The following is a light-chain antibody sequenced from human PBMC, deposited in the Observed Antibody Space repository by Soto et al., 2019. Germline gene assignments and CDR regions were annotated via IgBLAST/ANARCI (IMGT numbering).Light chain of an antibody. Sequence: IVLTQSPATLSLSPGKRANLSCRASQNISNYLIWYQQTPGQAPRLLIYDVSNRATGIPARFSGSGSGTDFTLTISSLEPEDFAVYYXXXXSNWPRTFGQGTKVDIK. CDR3: XXXSNWPRT. CDR1: QNISNY. V-gene: IGKV3-11*01. J-gene: IGKJ1*01. CDR2: DVS.